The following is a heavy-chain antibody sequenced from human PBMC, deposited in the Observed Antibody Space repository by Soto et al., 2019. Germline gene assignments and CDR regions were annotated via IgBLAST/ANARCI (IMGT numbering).Heavy chain of an antibody. CDR1: GYSFTSHW. CDR3: ASRSSGSSSLDC. CDR2: IDPVDSNA. V-gene: IGHV5-51*01. D-gene: IGHD3-22*01. Sequence: GESLKISCKGSGYSFTSHWVGWVRQMPGKGLEWMGIIDPVDSNARYSPSFQGQVTISVDKSISTAYLQWSSLKASDTAIYYCASRSSGSSSLDCWGQGSQVTVSS. J-gene: IGHJ4*02.